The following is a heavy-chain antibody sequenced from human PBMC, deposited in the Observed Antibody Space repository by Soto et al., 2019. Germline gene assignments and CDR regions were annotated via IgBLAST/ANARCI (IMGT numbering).Heavy chain of an antibody. V-gene: IGHV1-18*04. J-gene: IGHJ6*02. CDR3: ARVSSSIVVVPDYGMDV. D-gene: IGHD2-15*01. CDR1: GYTFISHG. CDR2: ISGKNGNT. Sequence: QVQLVQSGVEVKKPGASVKVSCKASGYTFISHGISSVRQAPGQGLEWMGWISGKNGNTNYAQKLQGRVTLTTDTSTSTGYMELRSLRSDDTVVYYCARVSSSIVVVPDYGMDVWGQGTTVTVAS.